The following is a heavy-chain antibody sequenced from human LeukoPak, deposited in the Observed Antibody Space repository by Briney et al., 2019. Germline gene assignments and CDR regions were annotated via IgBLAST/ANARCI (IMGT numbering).Heavy chain of an antibody. D-gene: IGHD6-19*01. J-gene: IGHJ4*02. Sequence: GGSLRLSCAASGFTFSSYGMNWVRQAPGKGLEWVSYISSSGSTIYYADSVKGRFTISRDNAKNSLYLQMNSLRAEDTAVYYCASLSSAVAGYFDYWGQGTLVTVSS. CDR2: ISSSGSTI. CDR3: ASLSSAVAGYFDY. CDR1: GFTFSSYG. V-gene: IGHV3-48*03.